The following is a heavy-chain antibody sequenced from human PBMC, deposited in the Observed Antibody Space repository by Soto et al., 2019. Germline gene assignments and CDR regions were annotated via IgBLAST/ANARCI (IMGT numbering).Heavy chain of an antibody. CDR1: GFTFSSYG. Sequence: VGSLRLSCAASGFTFSSYGMHWVRQAPGKGLEWVAVISYDGSNKYYADSVKGRFTISRDNSKNTLYLQMNSLRAEDTAVYYCAKVIAVADLYYYYGMDVWGQGTTVTVSS. J-gene: IGHJ6*02. D-gene: IGHD6-19*01. CDR3: AKVIAVADLYYYYGMDV. V-gene: IGHV3-30*18. CDR2: ISYDGSNK.